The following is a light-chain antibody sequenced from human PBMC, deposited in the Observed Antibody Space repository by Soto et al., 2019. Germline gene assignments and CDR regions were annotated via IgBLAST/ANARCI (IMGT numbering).Light chain of an antibody. J-gene: IGKJ4*01. CDR3: QPYNNWPLT. V-gene: IGKV3-15*01. CDR1: QGIGDT. Sequence: EVVMRQPPATLAVSPGEGANRSCSASQGIGDTLAWYQHKPGQTPRLLIYDTSTRATGLPTRFSGSRSGAEFTLTIDSLQSEDFAVYYCQPYNNWPLTFGGGTKVDIK. CDR2: DTS.